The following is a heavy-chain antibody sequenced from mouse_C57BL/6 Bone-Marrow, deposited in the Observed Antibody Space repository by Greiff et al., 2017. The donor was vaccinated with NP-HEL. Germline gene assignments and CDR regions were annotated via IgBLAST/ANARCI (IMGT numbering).Heavy chain of an antibody. CDR3: ARHYYYGSSQYYYAMDY. J-gene: IGHJ4*01. CDR2: ISNGGGST. CDR1: GFTFSDYY. Sequence: EVKVVESGGGLVQPGGSLKLSCAASGFTFSDYYMYWVRQTPEKRLEWVAYISNGGGSTYYPDTVKGRFTISRDNAKNTLYLQMSRLKSEDTAMYYCARHYYYGSSQYYYAMDYWGQGTSVTVSS. V-gene: IGHV5-12*01. D-gene: IGHD1-1*01.